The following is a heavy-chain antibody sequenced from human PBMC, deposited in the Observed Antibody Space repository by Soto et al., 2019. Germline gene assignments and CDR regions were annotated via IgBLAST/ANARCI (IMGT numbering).Heavy chain of an antibody. Sequence: EVQLLESGGGLVQPGGSLRLSCAASGFTFSSYDMSWVRQAPGKGLEWVSAIRGSGGSTYYADSVKGRFTISRDNSKNTLYLQMNSLRAEDTAVYYCAKDEGSSSSSVFPDAFDIWGQGTMVTVSS. D-gene: IGHD6-6*01. CDR2: IRGSGGST. J-gene: IGHJ3*02. V-gene: IGHV3-23*01. CDR3: AKDEGSSSSSVFPDAFDI. CDR1: GFTFSSYD.